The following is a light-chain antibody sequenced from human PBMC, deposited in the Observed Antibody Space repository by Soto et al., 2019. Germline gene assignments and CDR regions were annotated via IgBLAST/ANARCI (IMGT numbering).Light chain of an antibody. V-gene: IGLV8-61*01. J-gene: IGLJ7*01. CDR2: STN. Sequence: QTVVTQEPSFSVSPGGTVTLTCGLSSCSVSTNYYPSWHQQTPGQAPRTLIYSTNIRSAGVPDRFSGSILGNKAALTIAGAQADDESDYYCDLYMTSGISVFGGGTQLTVL. CDR1: SCSVSTNYY. CDR3: DLYMTSGISV.